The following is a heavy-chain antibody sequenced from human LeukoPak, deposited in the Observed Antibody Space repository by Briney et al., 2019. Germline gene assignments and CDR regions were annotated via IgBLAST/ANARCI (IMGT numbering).Heavy chain of an antibody. J-gene: IGHJ4*02. CDR3: ARASNTWNYFDY. CDR1: GFTFSSFA. D-gene: IGHD1-1*01. Sequence: GGSLRLSCAASGFTFSSFAMSWVRQAPGKGLEWVSAISGSGGSTYYADSVKGRFTISRDNSKNTLSLQMNSLRAEDTAIYYCARASNTWNYFDYWGQGTLVTVSS. V-gene: IGHV3-23*01. CDR2: ISGSGGST.